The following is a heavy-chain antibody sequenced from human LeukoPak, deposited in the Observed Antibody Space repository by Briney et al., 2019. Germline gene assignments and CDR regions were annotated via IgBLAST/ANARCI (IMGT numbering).Heavy chain of an antibody. V-gene: IGHV3-53*04. CDR3: ARLVEDKRGYKCYFDY. D-gene: IGHD5-18*01. J-gene: IGHJ4*02. CDR1: GFTVSSNY. Sequence: PGGSLRLSCAASGFTVSSNYMSWVRQAPGKGLEWVSVIYSGGSTYYADSVKGRFTISRHNSKNTLYLQMNSLRAEDTAVYYCARLVEDKRGYKCYFDYWGQGTLVTVSS. CDR2: IYSGGST.